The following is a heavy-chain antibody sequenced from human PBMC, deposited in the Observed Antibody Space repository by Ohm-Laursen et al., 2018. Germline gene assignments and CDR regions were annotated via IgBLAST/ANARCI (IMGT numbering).Heavy chain of an antibody. D-gene: IGHD2-2*02. J-gene: IGHJ6*02. Sequence: LRLSCAASGFTVISNYMSWVRQPPGKGLEWIGELNHSGSTNYNPSLKSRVSISVDTSKNQLSLRLSSVTAADTAVYYCARVYSSCDTWGQGTTVTVSS. CDR1: GFTVISNY. V-gene: IGHV4-34*01. CDR2: LNHSGST. CDR3: ARVYSSCDT.